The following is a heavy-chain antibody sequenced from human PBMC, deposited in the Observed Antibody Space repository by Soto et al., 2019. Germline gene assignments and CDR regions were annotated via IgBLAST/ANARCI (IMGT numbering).Heavy chain of an antibody. CDR2: ISGSGGST. D-gene: IGHD5-18*01. CDR1: GFTFSSYA. CDR3: AKGAGPKPAERGYSYGSYYYYGMDV. V-gene: IGHV3-23*01. J-gene: IGHJ6*02. Sequence: PVGSLRLSCAASGFTFSSYAMSWVRQAPGKGLEWVSAISGSGGSTYYADSVKGRFTISRDNSKNTLYLQMNSLRAEDTAVYYCAKGAGPKPAERGYSYGSYYYYGMDVWGQGTTVTVSS.